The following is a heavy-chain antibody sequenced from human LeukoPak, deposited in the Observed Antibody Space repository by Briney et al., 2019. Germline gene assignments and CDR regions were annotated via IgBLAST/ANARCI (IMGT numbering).Heavy chain of an antibody. Sequence: ASVKVSCKASGYTFTNFGITWVRQAPGQGLEWMGWISAYNGNTKYAQNLQGRVTMTTDTSTSTAYTELRSLISDDTAIYYCARGGVVPATVSNWFDPWGQGTLVTVSS. V-gene: IGHV1-18*01. CDR3: ARGGVVPATVSNWFDP. CDR2: ISAYNGNT. J-gene: IGHJ5*02. D-gene: IGHD2-2*01. CDR1: GYTFTNFG.